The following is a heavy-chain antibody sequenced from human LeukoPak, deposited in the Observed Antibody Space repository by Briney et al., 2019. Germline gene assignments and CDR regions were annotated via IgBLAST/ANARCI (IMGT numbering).Heavy chain of an antibody. V-gene: IGHV4-34*01. CDR1: GGSFSRYY. CDR3: ARGGGSDWYVDY. D-gene: IGHD6-19*01. Sequence: SETLSLTCAVYGGSFSRYYWSWIRQPPGKGLEWIGEINHSGSTNYNLSLKSRVTISVDTSENQFSLKLRSVTAADTAVYYCARGGGSDWYVDYWGQGKLVTVPS. J-gene: IGHJ4*02. CDR2: INHSGST.